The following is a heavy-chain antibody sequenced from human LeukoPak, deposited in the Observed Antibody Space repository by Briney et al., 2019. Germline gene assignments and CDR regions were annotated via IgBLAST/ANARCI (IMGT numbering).Heavy chain of an antibody. CDR2: MNPNSGNT. J-gene: IGHJ1*01. CDR1: EYTFTSYD. V-gene: IGHV1-8*01. D-gene: IGHD2-8*01. Sequence: ASVKVSCKASEYTFTSYDINWVRQATGQGLEWMGWMNPNSGNTGYAQKFQGRVTMTRNTSISTAYMELSSLRSEDTAVYYCAREMYPGAEYFQHWGQGTLVTVSS. CDR3: AREMYPGAEYFQH.